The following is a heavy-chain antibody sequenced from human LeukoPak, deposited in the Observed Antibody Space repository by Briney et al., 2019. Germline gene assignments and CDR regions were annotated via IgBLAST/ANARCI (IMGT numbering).Heavy chain of an antibody. CDR2: ISSSSTTI. D-gene: IGHD3-9*01. J-gene: IGHJ4*02. CDR1: GFTFSSYS. Sequence: PGGSLRLSCVASGFTFSSYSINWVRQAPGKGLEWVSYISSSSTTIYYADSVKGRFTITRDNAKNSLYLQMNSLRAEDTAVYYCARGFYYDTLTGYYFFDYWGREPWSPSPQ. V-gene: IGHV3-48*04. CDR3: ARGFYYDTLTGYYFFDY.